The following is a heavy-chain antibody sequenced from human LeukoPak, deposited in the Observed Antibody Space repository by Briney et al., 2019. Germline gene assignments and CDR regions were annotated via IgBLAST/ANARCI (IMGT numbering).Heavy chain of an antibody. CDR1: GGSISIGSYY. CDR2: IYTSGST. CDR3: ARDPIRPYYYDSSGYGAFDI. Sequence: SETLSLTCTVSGGSISIGSYYWSWIRQPAGKGLEWIGRIYTSGSTNYNPSLKSRVTISVDTSKNQFSLKLSSVTAADTAVYYCARDPIRPYYYDSSGYGAFDIWGQGTMVTVSS. D-gene: IGHD3-22*01. J-gene: IGHJ3*02. V-gene: IGHV4-61*02.